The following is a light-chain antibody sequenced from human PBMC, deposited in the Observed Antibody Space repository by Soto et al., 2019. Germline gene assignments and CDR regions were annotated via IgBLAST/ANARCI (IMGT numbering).Light chain of an antibody. CDR3: GTWDSSLSAA. Sequence: QSALTQPPSVSAAPGQKVTISCSGSSSNIGNNYVSWYQQLPGTAPKLLIYENNKRPSGIPDRFSGSKSGTSATLGITGLQTGDEADYYCGTWDSSLSAAIGTGTKVTVL. CDR1: SSNIGNNY. J-gene: IGLJ1*01. CDR2: ENN. V-gene: IGLV1-51*02.